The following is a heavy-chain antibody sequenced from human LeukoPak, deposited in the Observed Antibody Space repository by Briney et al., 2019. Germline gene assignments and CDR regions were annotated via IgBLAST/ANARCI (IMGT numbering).Heavy chain of an antibody. CDR2: ISGDGGAT. CDR1: GSTFRDFS. J-gene: IGHJ4*02. CDR3: AKGNNSFSFNFDY. Sequence: SGGSLRLPCAASGSTFRDFSMHWVRQAPGKGLEWVSLISGDGGATHYADSVKGRFTISRDNSKNSVYLQMSSVRVEDTAFYYCAKGNNSFSFNFDYCGQGTLVTVSS. D-gene: IGHD1-14*01. V-gene: IGHV3-43*02.